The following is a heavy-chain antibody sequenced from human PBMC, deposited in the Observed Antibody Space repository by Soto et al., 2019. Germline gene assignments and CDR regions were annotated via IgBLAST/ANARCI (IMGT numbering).Heavy chain of an antibody. CDR1: GFTSSTYA. CDR2: ISGSSRYT. Sequence: GGPLRLSFAASGFTSSTYAMAWVRQAPGKGLEWVSGISGSSRYTNYADPVKGRFTISRDNAKNSLYLQMNSLRAEDTAVYYCARDADILTGADAFDIWGQGTMVTGS. CDR3: ARDADILTGADAFDI. D-gene: IGHD3-9*01. V-gene: IGHV3-11*05. J-gene: IGHJ3*02.